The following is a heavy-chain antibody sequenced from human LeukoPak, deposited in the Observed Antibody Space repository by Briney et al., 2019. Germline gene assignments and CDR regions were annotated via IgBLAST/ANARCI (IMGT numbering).Heavy chain of an antibody. D-gene: IGHD3-10*01. V-gene: IGHV3-7*01. CDR2: IKQDGSEK. CDR1: GFTFSSYW. Sequence: GGSLRLSCAASGFTFSSYWMSWVRQAPGKGLEWVANIKQDGSEKYYVDSVKGRFTISRDNAKNSLYLQMNSLRAEDTAVYYCARQVQDYYYGMDVWGQGTTVTVSS. J-gene: IGHJ6*02. CDR3: ARQVQDYYYGMDV.